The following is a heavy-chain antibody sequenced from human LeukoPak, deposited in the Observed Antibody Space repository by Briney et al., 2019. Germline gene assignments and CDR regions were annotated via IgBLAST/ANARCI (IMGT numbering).Heavy chain of an antibody. V-gene: IGHV1-2*02. CDR3: ARGRIAVAGLGDY. CDR2: INPNSGGT. CDR1: GYSFSSYG. J-gene: IGHJ4*02. Sequence: ASVKVSCKASGYSFSSYGISWVRQAPGQGLEWMGWINPNSGGTNYAQKFQGRVTMTRDTSISTAYMELSRLRSDDTAVYYCARGRIAVAGLGDYWGQGTLVTVSS. D-gene: IGHD6-19*01.